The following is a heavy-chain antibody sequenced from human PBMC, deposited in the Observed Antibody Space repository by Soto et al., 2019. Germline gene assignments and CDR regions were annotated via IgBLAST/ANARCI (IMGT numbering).Heavy chain of an antibody. J-gene: IGHJ4*02. V-gene: IGHV3-21*01. CDR2: ISSSSSYI. CDR3: ARGYYYDSSGYYYAFDY. D-gene: IGHD3-22*01. Sequence: EVQLVESGGGLVKPGGSLRLSCAASGFTFSSYSMNWARQAPGKGLEWVSSISSSSSYIYYADSVKGRFTISRDNAKNALYLQMNSLRAEDTAVYYCARGYYYDSSGYYYAFDYWGQGILVTVSS. CDR1: GFTFSSYS.